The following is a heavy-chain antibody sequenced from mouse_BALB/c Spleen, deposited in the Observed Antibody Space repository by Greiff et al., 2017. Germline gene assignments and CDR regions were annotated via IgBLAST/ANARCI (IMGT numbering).Heavy chain of an antibody. V-gene: IGHV5-17*02. D-gene: IGHD1-1*02. CDR3: ARKYYAYAMDY. CDR2: ISSGSSTI. CDR1: GFTFSSFG. Sequence: EVQLVESGGGLVQPGGSRKLSCAASGFTFSSFGMHWVRQAPEKGLEWVAYISSGSSTIYYADTVKGRFTISRDNPKNTLFLQMTSLRSEDTAMYYCARKYYAYAMDYWGQGTSVTVSS. J-gene: IGHJ4*01.